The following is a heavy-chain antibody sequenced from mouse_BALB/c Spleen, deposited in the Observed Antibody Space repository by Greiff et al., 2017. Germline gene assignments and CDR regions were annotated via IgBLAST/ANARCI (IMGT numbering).Heavy chain of an antibody. V-gene: IGHV3-2*02. CDR2: ISYSGST. CDR3: ARLGIPYAMDY. Sequence: EVQRVESGPGLVKPSQSLSLTCTVTGYSITSDYAWNWIRQFPGNKLEWMGYISYSGSTSYNPSLKSRISITRDTSKNQFFLQLNSVTTEDTATYYCARLGIPYAMDYWGQGTSVTVSS. CDR1: GYSITSDYA. J-gene: IGHJ4*01.